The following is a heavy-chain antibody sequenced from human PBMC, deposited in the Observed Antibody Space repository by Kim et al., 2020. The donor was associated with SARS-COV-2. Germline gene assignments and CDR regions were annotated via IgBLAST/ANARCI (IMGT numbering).Heavy chain of an antibody. CDR2: INGDGSFT. D-gene: IGHD3-9*01. J-gene: IGHJ4*02. Sequence: GGSLRLSCAASGFTFSSYWMHWVRQAPEEGLVWVARINGDGSFTSYADSVRGRFTISRDNAKNTMYLQMKSLRADDTAVYYCVTSYLIFFGAIDDYWGQGPLVPVP. CDR1: GFTFSSYW. V-gene: IGHV3-74*01. CDR3: VTSYLIFFGAIDDY.